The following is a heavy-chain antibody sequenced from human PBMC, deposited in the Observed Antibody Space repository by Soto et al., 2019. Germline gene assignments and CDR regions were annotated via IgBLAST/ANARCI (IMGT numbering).Heavy chain of an antibody. V-gene: IGHV3-30*18. D-gene: IGHD3-3*01. CDR1: GFTFSSYG. Sequence: PGGSLRLSCAASGFTFSSYGMHWVRQAPGKVLEWVAVISYDGSNKYYADSVKGRFTISRDNSKNTLYLQMNSLRAEDTAVYYCAKTVGVAYYYGMEVWGQGTTVTVSS. J-gene: IGHJ6*02. CDR3: AKTVGVAYYYGMEV. CDR2: ISYDGSNK.